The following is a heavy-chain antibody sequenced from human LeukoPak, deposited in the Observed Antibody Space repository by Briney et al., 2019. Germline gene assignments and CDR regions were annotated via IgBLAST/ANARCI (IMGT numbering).Heavy chain of an antibody. V-gene: IGHV1-46*01. CDR3: ARDARQYSGSYYRGNWFDP. CDR1: GYTFTSYY. D-gene: IGHD1-26*01. J-gene: IGHJ5*02. Sequence: ASVKVSCKASGYTFTSYYMHWVRQAPGQGLEWMGIINPSGSSTSYAQKFQGRVTMTRDMSTSTVYMELSSLRSEDTAVYYCARDARQYSGSYYRGNWFDPWGRGTLVTVSS. CDR2: INPSGSST.